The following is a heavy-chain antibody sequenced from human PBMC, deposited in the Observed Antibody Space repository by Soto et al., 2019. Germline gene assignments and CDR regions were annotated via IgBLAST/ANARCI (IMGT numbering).Heavy chain of an antibody. CDR3: AKYTRYCRGGACYTPKDAFDI. CDR2: ISVGAGST. CDR1: GFTFSSYA. D-gene: IGHD2-8*02. Sequence: GGSLRLSCLASGFTFSSYAMSWVRQAPGRGLEWVSGISVGAGSTYYADSVKGRFTISRDNSKNTLYMQMNSLRAEDTAVYYCAKYTRYCRGGACYTPKDAFDIWGQGTMVTVSS. V-gene: IGHV3-23*01. J-gene: IGHJ3*02.